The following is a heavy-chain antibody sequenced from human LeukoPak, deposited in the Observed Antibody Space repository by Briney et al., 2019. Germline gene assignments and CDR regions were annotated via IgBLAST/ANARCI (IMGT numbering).Heavy chain of an antibody. D-gene: IGHD3-10*01. Sequence: ASVKVSCKASGYTFTGYYMHWVRQAPGQGLEWMGWINPNSGGTNYAQKFQGRVTMTRDTSISTAYMELSRLRSDDTAVYYCARGGKVKVRGGSGSYYNVGYYMDVWGKGTTVTVSS. CDR3: ARGGKVKVRGGSGSYYNVGYYMDV. V-gene: IGHV1-2*02. CDR1: GYTFTGYY. CDR2: INPNSGGT. J-gene: IGHJ6*03.